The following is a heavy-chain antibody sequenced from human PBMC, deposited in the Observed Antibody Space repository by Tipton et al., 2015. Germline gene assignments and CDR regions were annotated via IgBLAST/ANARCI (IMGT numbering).Heavy chain of an antibody. CDR1: GFTFSNYS. CDR3: ARSGGYGWDY. CDR2: ISSSTSYI. J-gene: IGHJ4*02. D-gene: IGHD5-12*01. V-gene: IGHV3-21*01. Sequence: SLRLSCAASGFTFSNYSMNWVRQAPGKGLEWVSSISSSTSYIYYADSVKGRFTISRDNAKNSLYLQMNSLRVEDTAVYYCARSGGYGWDYWGQGALVTVSS.